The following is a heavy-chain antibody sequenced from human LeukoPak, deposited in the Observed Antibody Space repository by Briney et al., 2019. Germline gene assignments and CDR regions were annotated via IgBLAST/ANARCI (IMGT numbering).Heavy chain of an antibody. CDR1: GGSISSYY. J-gene: IGHJ5*02. V-gene: IGHV4-4*07. CDR2: FHISGST. Sequence: SETLSLTRAVSGGSISSYYWSWIRQPAGKGLEWIGRFHISGSTNYSPSLKSRVTMSVDTSKNQFSLKLSSVTAADTAVYYCARDPGYGDSGCFDRWGQGTLVTVSS. D-gene: IGHD4-17*01. CDR3: ARDPGYGDSGCFDR.